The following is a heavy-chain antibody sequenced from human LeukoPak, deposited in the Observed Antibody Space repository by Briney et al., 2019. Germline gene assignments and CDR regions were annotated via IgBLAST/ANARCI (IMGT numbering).Heavy chain of an antibody. CDR3: ARVGTSWLYPFDS. Sequence: TSETLSLTCTVSGGSISSYYWSWLRQPPGKGLQWIGTIYHSGNTYYNPSLKSRITMSVDTSKNQFSLKLTSVTAADTAVYYCARVGTSWLYPFDSWGQGTLVTVSS. CDR2: IYHSGNT. J-gene: IGHJ4*02. V-gene: IGHV4-59*04. D-gene: IGHD6-13*01. CDR1: GGSISSYY.